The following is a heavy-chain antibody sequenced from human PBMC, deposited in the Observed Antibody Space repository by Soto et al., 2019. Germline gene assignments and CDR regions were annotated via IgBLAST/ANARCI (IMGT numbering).Heavy chain of an antibody. V-gene: IGHV4-31*03. Sequence: QVQLQESGPGLVKPSQTLSLTCTVSGGSISSGGYYWSWSRQHPGKGLEWIGYIYYSGSTYYNPSLKSRVTISVDTSKNQFSLKLSSVTAADTAVYYCARDKTDYGGNSRWFDPWGQGTLVTVSS. D-gene: IGHD4-17*01. J-gene: IGHJ5*02. CDR1: GGSISSGGYY. CDR3: ARDKTDYGGNSRWFDP. CDR2: IYYSGST.